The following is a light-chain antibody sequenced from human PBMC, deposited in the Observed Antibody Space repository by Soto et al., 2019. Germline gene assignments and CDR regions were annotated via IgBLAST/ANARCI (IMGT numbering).Light chain of an antibody. CDR3: QQYNNRPPDT. Sequence: EIVMTQSPATLSVSPGERATLSCRASQSVNSNLAWYQQKPGQPPRLLIYGASTRAAGIPARFSGSGSGTGFSLTISSLQSEDFAVYYCQQYNNRPPDTFGQGTKLEIK. V-gene: IGKV3-15*01. CDR1: QSVNSN. J-gene: IGKJ2*01. CDR2: GAS.